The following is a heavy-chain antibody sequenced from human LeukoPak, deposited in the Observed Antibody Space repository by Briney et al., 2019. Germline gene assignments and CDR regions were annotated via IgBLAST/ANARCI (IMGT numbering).Heavy chain of an antibody. Sequence: PGGSLRLSCAASGFTFSSYWMSWVRQAPGKGLEWVANIKQDGSEKYYVDSVKGRFTISRDNAKNSLYLQMNSLRAEDTAVYYCAREGRVVVVAADRVNYYYYMDVWGKGTTVTISS. D-gene: IGHD2-15*01. V-gene: IGHV3-7*01. J-gene: IGHJ6*03. CDR1: GFTFSSYW. CDR3: AREGRVVVVAADRVNYYYYMDV. CDR2: IKQDGSEK.